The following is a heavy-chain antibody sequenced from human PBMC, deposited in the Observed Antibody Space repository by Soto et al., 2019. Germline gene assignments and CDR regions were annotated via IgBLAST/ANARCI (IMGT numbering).Heavy chain of an antibody. V-gene: IGHV1-18*01. D-gene: IGHD5-12*01. CDR1: GHTFTNYG. J-gene: IGHJ6*02. Sequence: QVQLVQSGGEVKKPGASVKVSCKASGHTFTNYGINWVRQAPGQGLEWLGWISPDNGNTKYAQKLQGRVTMTTNTSTNTAYMEQRSLRSDDTAVYDFSRSLGHIGYAGMDVWGQGTTVTVSS. CDR2: ISPDNGNT. CDR3: SRSLGHIGYAGMDV.